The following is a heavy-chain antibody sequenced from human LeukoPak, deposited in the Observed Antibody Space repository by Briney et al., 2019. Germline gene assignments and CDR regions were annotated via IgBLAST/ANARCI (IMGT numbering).Heavy chain of an antibody. V-gene: IGHV4-39*07. J-gene: IGHJ4*02. D-gene: IGHD3-22*01. Sequence: SETLSLTCTVSGGSISSSSYYWGWIRQPPGKGLEWIGSIYYSGSTYYNPSLKSRVTISVDTSKNQFSLKLSSVTAADTAVYYCARVGEWLLPYDNWGQGTLVTVSS. CDR2: IYYSGST. CDR3: ARVGEWLLPYDN. CDR1: GGSISSSSYY.